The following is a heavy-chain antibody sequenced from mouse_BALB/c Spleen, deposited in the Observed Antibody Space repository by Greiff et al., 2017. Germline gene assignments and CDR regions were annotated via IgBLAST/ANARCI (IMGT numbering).Heavy chain of an antibody. D-gene: IGHD3-3*01. CDR3: ARAEGLAY. CDR1: GYSITSDYA. CDR2: ISYSGST. Sequence: DVQLQESGPGLVKPSQSLSLTCTVTGYSITSDYAWNWIRQFPGNKLEWMGYISYSGSTSYNPSLKSRISITRDTSKNQFFLQLNSVTTEDTATYYCARAEGLAYWGQGTLVTVSA. V-gene: IGHV3-2*02. J-gene: IGHJ3*01.